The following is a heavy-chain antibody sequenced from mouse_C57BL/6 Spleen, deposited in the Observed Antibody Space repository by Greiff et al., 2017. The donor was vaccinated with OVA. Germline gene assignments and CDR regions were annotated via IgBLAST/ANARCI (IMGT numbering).Heavy chain of an antibody. D-gene: IGHD2-1*01. J-gene: IGHJ4*01. V-gene: IGHV2-2*01. CDR3: ARSDYGTLDYAMDY. CDR1: GFSLTSYG. CDR2: IWSGGST. Sequence: QVQLQQSGPGLVQPSQSLSITCTVSGFSLTSYGVHWVRQSPGKGLEWLGVIWSGGSTDYNAAFISRLSISKDKSKSQVFFKMNRLQADDTAIYYCARSDYGTLDYAMDYWGQGTSVTVSS.